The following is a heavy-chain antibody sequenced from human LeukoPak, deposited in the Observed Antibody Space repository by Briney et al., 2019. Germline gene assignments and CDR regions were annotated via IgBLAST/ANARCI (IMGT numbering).Heavy chain of an antibody. CDR1: GGSFSGYY. CDR2: INHSGST. CDR3: ARTPTARLLLWYYFDY. D-gene: IGHD2-21*01. V-gene: IGHV4-34*01. Sequence: SETLSLTCAVYGGSFSGYYWSWLRQPPGKGLEWIGEINHSGSTNYNPSLKSRVTISVDTSKNQFSLKLSSVTAADTAVYYCARTPTARLLLWYYFDYWGQGTLVTVSS. J-gene: IGHJ4*02.